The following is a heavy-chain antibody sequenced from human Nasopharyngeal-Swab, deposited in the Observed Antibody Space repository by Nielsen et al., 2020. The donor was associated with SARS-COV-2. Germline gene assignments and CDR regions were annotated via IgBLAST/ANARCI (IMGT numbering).Heavy chain of an antibody. CDR1: GCSLRSGDYY. V-gene: IGHV4-61*02. CDR3: VRDWSSPSKTAFDY. J-gene: IGHJ4*02. CDR2: IYTNGGT. D-gene: IGHD6-6*01. Sequence: SDTLSLTCDVFGCSLRSGDYYWSWIRQPAGEGLEWIVRIYTNGGTNYNPSLTSLVTISVDMSKNQFSLKLTSVTAADTAVYYCVRDWSSPSKTAFDYWGQGILVTVSS.